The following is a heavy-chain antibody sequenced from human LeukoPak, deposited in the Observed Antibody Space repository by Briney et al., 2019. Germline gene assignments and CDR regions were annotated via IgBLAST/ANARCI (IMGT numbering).Heavy chain of an antibody. CDR3: ARDGDGEAAGTRSGWFDP. J-gene: IGHJ5*02. CDR1: GYTFTGYY. CDR2: INPNSGGT. Sequence: ASVKASCKASGYTFTGYYMHWVRQAPGPRLKWMGWINPNSGGTNYAQKFQGRVTITRDTSISTAYVERSRLRSDDTAVYYCARDGDGEAAGTRSGWFDPWGQGTLVTVSS. D-gene: IGHD6-13*01. V-gene: IGHV1-2*02.